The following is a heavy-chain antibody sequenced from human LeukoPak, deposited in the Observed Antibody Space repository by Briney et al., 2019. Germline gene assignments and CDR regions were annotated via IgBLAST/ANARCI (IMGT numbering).Heavy chain of an antibody. V-gene: IGHV4-34*01. D-gene: IGHD2-15*01. Sequence: PPETLSLTCAVYGGSFRGYYWSWIRHPPGEGLEWIGEINHSGSTNYNPSLKRRVTISEDTYKNKFSLKLSSVTAADTAVYYCARGLVVVVAAIDAFDIWGQGTMVTVSS. CDR3: ARGLVVVVAAIDAFDI. CDR2: INHSGST. J-gene: IGHJ3*02. CDR1: GGSFRGYY.